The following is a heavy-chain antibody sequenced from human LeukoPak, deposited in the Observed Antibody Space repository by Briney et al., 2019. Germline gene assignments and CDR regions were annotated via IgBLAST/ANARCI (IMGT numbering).Heavy chain of an antibody. CDR2: ISGSAGST. D-gene: IGHD6-13*01. V-gene: IGHV3-23*01. J-gene: IGHJ4*02. CDR1: GCTFSNYA. CDR3: AKGPASTWCKYYFDC. Sequence: RGSLRLSRAASGCTFSNYAMSWVRQAPGKGLEWVSAISGSAGSTYYADSVKGRFTISRDNSMNTLYLQMNRLRAEDTTLYYCAKGPASTWCKYYFDCWGQGTLVSVSS.